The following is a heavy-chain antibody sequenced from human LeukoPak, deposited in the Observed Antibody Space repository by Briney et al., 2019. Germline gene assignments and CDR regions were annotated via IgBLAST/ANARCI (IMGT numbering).Heavy chain of an antibody. Sequence: GGSLRLSCAAPGFTFSSYSMNWVRQAPGKGLEWVSYISSSGSTIYYADSVKGRFTISRDNAKNSLYLQMNSLRAEDTAVYYCARDSLYDFWSGYYYYGMDVWGQGTTVTVSS. V-gene: IGHV3-48*01. CDR3: ARDSLYDFWSGYYYYGMDV. D-gene: IGHD3-3*01. CDR2: ISSSGSTI. CDR1: GFTFSSYS. J-gene: IGHJ6*02.